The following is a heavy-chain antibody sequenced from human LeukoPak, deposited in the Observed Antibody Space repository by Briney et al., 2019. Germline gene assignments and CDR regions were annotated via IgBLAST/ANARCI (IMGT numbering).Heavy chain of an antibody. CDR1: GFTFSSYS. D-gene: IGHD5-18*01. J-gene: IGHJ4*02. CDR3: AKDGWRSGYSYGYSDY. V-gene: IGHV3-30*18. CDR2: ISYDGSNK. Sequence: GGSLRLSCAASGFTFSSYSMNWVRQAPGKGLEWVAVISYDGSNKYYADSVKGRSTISRDNSKNTLYLQMNSLRAEDTAVYCCAKDGWRSGYSYGYSDYWGQGTLVTVSS.